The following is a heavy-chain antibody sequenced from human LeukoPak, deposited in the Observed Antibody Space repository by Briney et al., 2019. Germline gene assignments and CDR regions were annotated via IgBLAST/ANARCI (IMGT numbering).Heavy chain of an antibody. V-gene: IGHV4-59*11. CDR2: IYHSGST. CDR3: ARGIVVPNAFDI. CDR1: GGSISRHY. J-gene: IGHJ3*02. D-gene: IGHD3-22*01. Sequence: KPSETLSLTCTVSGGSISRHYWNWIRQPPGKGLEWIGYIYHSGSTYYNPSLKSRVTISVDRSKNQFSLKLSSVTAADTAVYYCARGIVVPNAFDIWGQGTMVTVSS.